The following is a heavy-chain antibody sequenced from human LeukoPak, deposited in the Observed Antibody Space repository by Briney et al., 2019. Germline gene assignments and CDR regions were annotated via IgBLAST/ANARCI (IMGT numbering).Heavy chain of an antibody. V-gene: IGHV4-59*01. CDR1: GGSISSYY. D-gene: IGHD5-18*01. J-gene: IGHJ4*02. CDR2: FYNSGST. CDR3: AGGYSYGKFEN. Sequence: SETLSLTCTVSGGSISSYYWSWIRQSPGKGLEWIGYFYNSGSTNYNPSLRSRVTISVDTSKNQVSLKLSSVTAADTAVYYCAGGYSYGKFENWGQGTLVTVSS.